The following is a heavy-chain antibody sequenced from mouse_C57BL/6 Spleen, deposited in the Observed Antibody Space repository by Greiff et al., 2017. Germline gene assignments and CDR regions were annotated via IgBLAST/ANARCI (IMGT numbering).Heavy chain of an antibody. J-gene: IGHJ3*01. CDR2: ISSGSSTI. D-gene: IGHD2-1*01. V-gene: IGHV5-17*01. CDR3: ASYYGNTWFAY. Sequence: VQLKESGGGLVKPGGSLKLSCAASGFTFSDYGMHWVRQAPEKGLEWVAYISSGSSTIYYADTVKGRFTISRDNAKNTLFLQMTSLRSEDTAMYYCASYYGNTWFAYWGQGTLVTVSA. CDR1: GFTFSDYG.